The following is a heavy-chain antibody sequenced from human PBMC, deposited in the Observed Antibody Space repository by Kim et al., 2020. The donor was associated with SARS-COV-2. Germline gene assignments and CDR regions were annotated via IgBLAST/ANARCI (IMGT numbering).Heavy chain of an antibody. J-gene: IGHJ4*02. CDR2: TYYRSKWYY. V-gene: IGHV6-1*01. CDR3: ARDHQYSIDY. D-gene: IGHD5-12*01. Sequence: SQTLSLTCVISGDSVSSDSAAWNWIRQSPSRGLEWLGRTYYRSKWYYDYADSVKSRITINPDTSKNQFSQQLKSVTPEDTAMYYCARDHQYSIDYWGQGTLVTVSP. CDR1: GDSVSSDSAA.